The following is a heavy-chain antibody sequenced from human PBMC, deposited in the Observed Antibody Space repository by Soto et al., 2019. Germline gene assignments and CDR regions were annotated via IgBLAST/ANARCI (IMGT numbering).Heavy chain of an antibody. J-gene: IGHJ3*02. CDR1: GFTFNSYA. CDR2: INSDGSST. CDR3: ASSLVTPFDN. D-gene: IGHD3-16*02. Sequence: PGGSLRLSCAASGFTFNSYAMHWVRQAPGKGLEWVSRINSDGSSTSYADSVKGRFTISRDNAKNTLYLQMNSLRAEDTAVYYCASSLVTPFDNWGQGTMVTVSS. V-gene: IGHV3-74*01.